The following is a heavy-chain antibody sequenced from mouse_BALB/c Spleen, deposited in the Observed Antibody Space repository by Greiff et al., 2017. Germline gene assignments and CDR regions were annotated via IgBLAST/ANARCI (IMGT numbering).Heavy chain of an antibody. CDR3: GGNYDY. CDR2: IDPSDSYT. Sequence: VQLQQPGAELVKPGASVKMSCKASGYTFTSYWMHWVKQRPGQGLEWIGVIDPSDSYTSYNQKFKGKATLTVDTSSSTAYMQLSSLTSEDSAVYYCGGNYDYWGQGTTLTVSS. J-gene: IGHJ2*01. D-gene: IGHD2-1*01. V-gene: IGHV1S127*01. CDR1: GYTFTSYW.